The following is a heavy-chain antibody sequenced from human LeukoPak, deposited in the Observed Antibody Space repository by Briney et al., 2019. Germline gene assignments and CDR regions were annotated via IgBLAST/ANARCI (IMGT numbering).Heavy chain of an antibody. J-gene: IGHJ5*02. Sequence: HGESLKISCKGSGYSFTSYWIGWVRQMPGKGLEWMGIIYPGDSDTRYSPSFQGQVTISADKSISTAYLQWSSLKASDTAMYYCARRASSGYWDNWFDPWGQGTLVTVSS. CDR2: IYPGDSDT. CDR1: GYSFTSYW. D-gene: IGHD3-22*01. V-gene: IGHV5-51*01. CDR3: ARRASSGYWDNWFDP.